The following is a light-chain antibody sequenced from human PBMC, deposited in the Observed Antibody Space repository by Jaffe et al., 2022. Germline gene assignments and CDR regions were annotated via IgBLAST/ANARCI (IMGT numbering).Light chain of an antibody. V-gene: IGKV1-5*03. CDR3: QFYSTFPAT. CDR1: QSVNNW. J-gene: IGKJ2*01. Sequence: DIQMTQSPSTLSASVGDRVTITCRASQSVNNWVAWYQQKPGKVPALLIYQASSLESGVPSRFRGSGSGTEFTLTITSLQPNDFATYYCQFYSTFPATFGQGTKLEI. CDR2: QAS.